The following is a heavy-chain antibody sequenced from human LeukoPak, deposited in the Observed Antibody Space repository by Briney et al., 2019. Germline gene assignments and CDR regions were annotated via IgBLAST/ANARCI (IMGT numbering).Heavy chain of an antibody. V-gene: IGHV1-2*06. CDR1: GYSFTGYY. CDR2: INPNTGGT. CDR3: AREPMVRDFNWFDP. J-gene: IGHJ5*02. D-gene: IGHD3-10*01. Sequence: SVKVSFKASGYSFTGYYIHWVRQAPGQGLEWMGRINPNTGGTNYAQTFQGRVTMTRDTSISTAYMELSRLTSDDTAVYYCAREPMVRDFNWFDPWGQGTLVTVSS.